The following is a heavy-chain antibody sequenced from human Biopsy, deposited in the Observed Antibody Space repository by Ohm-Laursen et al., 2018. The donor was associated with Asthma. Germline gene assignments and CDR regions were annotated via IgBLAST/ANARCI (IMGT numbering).Heavy chain of an antibody. CDR2: IYYSGST. D-gene: IGHD3-22*01. Sequence: TLSLTCTVSSGSITSGGYYWTWIRQHPGKGLEWIGFIYYSGSTYYNPSLKSRVSTSIDTSKNQFPLKLSSVTAADTAVYYSARAQDYYDSRGYYRSFDYWGQGTLVTVSS. J-gene: IGHJ4*02. CDR3: ARAQDYYDSRGYYRSFDY. CDR1: SGSITSGGYY. V-gene: IGHV4-31*02.